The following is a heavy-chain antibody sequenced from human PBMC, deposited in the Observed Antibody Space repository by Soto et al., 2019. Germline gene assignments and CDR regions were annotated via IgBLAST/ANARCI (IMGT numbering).Heavy chain of an antibody. CDR2: IYHSGST. CDR1: GGSISSGGYY. V-gene: IGHV4-31*03. CDR3: ARVPELYCSGGSCYSGWFDP. J-gene: IGHJ5*02. D-gene: IGHD2-15*01. Sequence: SETLSLTCTVSGGSISSGGYYWSWIRQHPGKGLEWIGYIYHSGSTYYNPSLKSRVTISVDTSKNQFSLKLSSVTAADTAVYYCARVPELYCSGGSCYSGWFDPWGQGTLVTVSS.